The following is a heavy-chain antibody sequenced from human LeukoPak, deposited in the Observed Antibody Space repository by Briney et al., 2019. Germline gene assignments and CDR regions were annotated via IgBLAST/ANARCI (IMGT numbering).Heavy chain of an antibody. CDR3: ATDRGKYYYMDV. V-gene: IGHV1-24*01. Sequence: VASVKVPCKVSGYTLTELSMHWVRQAPGKGLEWMGGFDPEDGETIYAQKFQGRVTMTEDTSTDTAYMKLSSLRSEDTAVYYCATDRGKYYYMDVWGKGTTVTVSS. CDR1: GYTLTELS. CDR2: FDPEDGET. J-gene: IGHJ6*03.